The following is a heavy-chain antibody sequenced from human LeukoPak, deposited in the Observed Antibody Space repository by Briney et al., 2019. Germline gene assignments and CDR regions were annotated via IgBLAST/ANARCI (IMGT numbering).Heavy chain of an antibody. J-gene: IGHJ5*02. CDR1: GFTFNKNS. Sequence: GGSLRLSCAASGFTFNKNSMNWVRQAPGKGLEWVSYISSSSSTIYYADSVKGRFTISRDNAKNTLYLQLNSLRAEDTAVYYCARDRSPGWFDPWGQGTLVTVSS. CDR2: ISSSSSTI. CDR3: ARDRSPGWFDP. V-gene: IGHV3-48*04.